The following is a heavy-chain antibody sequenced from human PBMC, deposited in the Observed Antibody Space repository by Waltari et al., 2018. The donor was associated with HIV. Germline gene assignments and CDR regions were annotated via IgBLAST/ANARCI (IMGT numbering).Heavy chain of an antibody. V-gene: IGHV3-13*01. CDR1: GFTFRTSD. CDR3: TRVKSGQMHYGMDV. J-gene: IGHJ6*02. CDR2: IYTTGDS. D-gene: IGHD3-10*01. Sequence: EVRLLQSGGGLVQPGGSLRLSCSAFGFTFRTSDMHWVRQRTGKGLEWVSTIYTTGDSFYPASVKGRFTISRENAKNSLYLQMNRLGVEDTAVYYCTRVKSGQMHYGMDVWGQGTTVTVSS.